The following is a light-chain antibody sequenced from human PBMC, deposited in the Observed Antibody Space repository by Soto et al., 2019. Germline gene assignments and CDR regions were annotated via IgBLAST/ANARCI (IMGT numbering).Light chain of an antibody. CDR2: EVS. CDR1: SSDVGGYKY. CDR3: SSYTSSSAEV. Sequence: QSALTQPASVSGSPGQSVTISCTGTSSDVGGYKYVSWHQQHPGKAPKLIIYEVSIRPSGVSNRFSGSKSGNTASLTISGLQAEDEADYYCSSYTSSSAEVFGGGTKVTVL. V-gene: IGLV2-14*01. J-gene: IGLJ3*02.